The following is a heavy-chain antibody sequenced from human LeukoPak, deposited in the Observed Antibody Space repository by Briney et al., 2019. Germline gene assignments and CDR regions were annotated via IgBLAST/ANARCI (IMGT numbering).Heavy chain of an antibody. CDR3: ARFRDDTYYYDSSGYRGFDY. J-gene: IGHJ4*02. CDR1: GGSISSSSYY. V-gene: IGHV4-39*01. CDR2: IYYSGST. D-gene: IGHD3-22*01. Sequence: SETLSLTCTVSGGSISSSSYYWGWIRQPPGKGLEWIGSIYYSGSTYYNPSLKSRVTISVDTSKNQFSLRLSSVTAADTAVYYCARFRDDTYYYDSSGYRGFDYWGQGTLVTVSS.